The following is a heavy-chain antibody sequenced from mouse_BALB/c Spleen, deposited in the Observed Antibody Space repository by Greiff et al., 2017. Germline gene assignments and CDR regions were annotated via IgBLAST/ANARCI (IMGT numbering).Heavy chain of an antibody. D-gene: IGHD2-14*01. CDR2: INPGSGGT. CDR3: ARHYRYDAMDY. V-gene: IGHV1-54*01. CDR1: GYAFTNYL. Sequence: QVQLQQSGAELVRPGTSVKVSCKASGYAFTNYLIEWVKQRPGQGLEWIGVINPGSGGTNYNEKFKGKATLTADKSSSTAYMQLSSLTSDDSAVYFCARHYRYDAMDYWGQGTSVTVSS. J-gene: IGHJ4*01.